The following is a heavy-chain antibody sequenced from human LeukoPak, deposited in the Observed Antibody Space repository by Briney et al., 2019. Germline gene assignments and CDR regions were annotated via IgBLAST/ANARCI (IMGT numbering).Heavy chain of an antibody. CDR2: ITLNSGDT. Sequence: ASVKVSCKASGHTFTVYYIHWVRQAPGQGLEWMGWITLNSGDTKYAQKFQGRVTMTSDTSITTAYMELSRLKFDDTAMYYCAREGELGLNDWGQGPLVTVSS. J-gene: IGHJ4*02. CDR3: AREGELGLND. V-gene: IGHV1-2*02. D-gene: IGHD7-27*01. CDR1: GHTFTVYY.